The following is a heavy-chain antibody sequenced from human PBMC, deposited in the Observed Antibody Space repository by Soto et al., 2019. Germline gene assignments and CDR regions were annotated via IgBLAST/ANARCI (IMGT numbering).Heavy chain of an antibody. D-gene: IGHD6-13*01. J-gene: IGHJ4*02. CDR1: VFTFSTYA. V-gene: IGHV3-30-3*01. CDR2: ISSDGSNK. CDR3: ARTYRSTWYYFDY. Sequence: GWSLRLSCASSVFTFSTYAMHWVRQAPGKGLEWVAVISSDGSNKNYADSVKGRFTISRDNSRTTLYLQMSSLRAEDTAVYYCARTYRSTWYYFDYWGQGTLVTVSS.